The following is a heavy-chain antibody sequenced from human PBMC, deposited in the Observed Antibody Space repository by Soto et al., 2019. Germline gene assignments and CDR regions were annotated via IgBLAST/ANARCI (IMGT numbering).Heavy chain of an antibody. V-gene: IGHV1-69*18. J-gene: IGHJ6*02. Sequence: QVQLVQSGAEVKKPGSSVTVSCKASGGTFSSYAISWVRQAPGQGLEWMGRIIPFIGTANYAQKFQGRVTINTDESTSTAYMELTSLRSQDPAVYYCARVVMTTVPASYYYGMDVWGQGTTVTVSS. D-gene: IGHD4-4*01. CDR3: ARVVMTTVPASYYYGMDV. CDR1: GGTFSSYA. CDR2: IIPFIGTA.